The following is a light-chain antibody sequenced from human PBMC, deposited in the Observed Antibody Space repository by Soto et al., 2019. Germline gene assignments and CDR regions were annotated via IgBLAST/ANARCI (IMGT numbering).Light chain of an antibody. Sequence: IVMTQSPATLSVSTGDRVTLSCRASQSVSSDLAWYQQRPGQAPRLLIYGASTRATGIPARFSGTGSGTEFTLTISSLQSEDVAIYYCQQYNNWPPYTFGHGTKLEIK. V-gene: IGKV3-15*01. CDR2: GAS. J-gene: IGKJ2*01. CDR1: QSVSSD. CDR3: QQYNNWPPYT.